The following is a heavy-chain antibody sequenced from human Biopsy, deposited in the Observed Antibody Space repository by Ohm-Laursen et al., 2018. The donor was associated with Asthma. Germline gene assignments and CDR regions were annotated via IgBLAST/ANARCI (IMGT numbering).Heavy chain of an antibody. J-gene: IGHJ4*02. V-gene: IGHV3-9*01. Sequence: SLRLSCTASGLNFEDYVMHWVRQAPGKGLEWVSGISWNSRSIGYGDSVKGQFTISRDNTKNSLYLQMNSLSPEDTAMYYCRALPTRTMYFDSWGQGTLVTVSS. CDR1: GLNFEDYV. D-gene: IGHD4/OR15-4a*01. CDR2: ISWNSRSI. CDR3: RALPTRTMYFDS.